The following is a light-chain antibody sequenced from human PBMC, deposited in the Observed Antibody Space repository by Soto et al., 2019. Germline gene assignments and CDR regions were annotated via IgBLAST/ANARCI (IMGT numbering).Light chain of an antibody. CDR3: RQYGSSPRT. Sequence: EIVLTQSPGTLSLSPGERATLSCRASQTVTNSYLAWYQRKPGQTPRLLIYVTSRRATGIPDRFSGSGSATDFTLTINRLEPEDFAVYYCRQYGSSPRTFGQGTKVDIK. J-gene: IGKJ1*01. CDR1: QTVTNSY. V-gene: IGKV3-20*01. CDR2: VTS.